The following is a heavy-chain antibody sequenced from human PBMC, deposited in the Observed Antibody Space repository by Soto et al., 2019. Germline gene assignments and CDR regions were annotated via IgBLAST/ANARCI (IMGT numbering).Heavy chain of an antibody. CDR3: ARGGRYCSGGSCYPAGYYYMDV. J-gene: IGHJ6*03. V-gene: IGHV1-8*01. CDR2: MNPNSGNT. Sequence: ASVKVCCKASGYTFTSYDINWVRQATGQGLEWMGWMNPNSGNTGYAQKFQGRVTMTRNTSISTAYMELSSLRSEDTAVYYCARGGRYCSGGSCYPAGYYYMDVWGKGTTVTVSS. CDR1: GYTFTSYD. D-gene: IGHD2-15*01.